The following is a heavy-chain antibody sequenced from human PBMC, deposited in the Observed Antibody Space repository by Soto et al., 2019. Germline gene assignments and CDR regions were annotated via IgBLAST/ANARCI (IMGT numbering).Heavy chain of an antibody. CDR2: IYSGGST. V-gene: IGHV3-66*01. Sequence: GGSLRLSCAASGFTVSSNYMSWVRQAPGKGLEWVSVIYSGGSTYYADSVKGRFTISRDNSKNTLYLQMNSLRAEDTAVYYCARCITMVRGGKNRNWFDPWGQGTLVTVSS. D-gene: IGHD3-10*01. J-gene: IGHJ5*02. CDR1: GFTVSSNY. CDR3: ARCITMVRGGKNRNWFDP.